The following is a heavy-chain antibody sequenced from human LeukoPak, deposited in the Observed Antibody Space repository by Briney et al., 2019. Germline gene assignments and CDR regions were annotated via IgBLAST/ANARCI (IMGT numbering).Heavy chain of an antibody. Sequence: GASLRLSCAASGFSFSNYAMSWVRQVPGKGLEWVSAISGRDDGTYYADSVKGRFTISRDTSKNTLYLQMNSLRAEDTAVYYCAKWGDYDVLTGYYDSDYWGQGTLVTVSS. D-gene: IGHD3-9*01. CDR1: GFSFSNYA. V-gene: IGHV3-23*01. CDR3: AKWGDYDVLTGYYDSDY. CDR2: ISGRDDGT. J-gene: IGHJ4*02.